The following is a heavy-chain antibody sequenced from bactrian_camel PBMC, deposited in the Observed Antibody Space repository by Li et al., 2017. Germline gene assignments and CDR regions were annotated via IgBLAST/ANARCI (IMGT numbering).Heavy chain of an antibody. D-gene: IGHD5*01. CDR3: VRLLLEWVGPPYLDLGY. J-gene: IGHJ6*01. Sequence: HVQLVESGGGSVQAGGSLRLSCDASGYTYSNRSDYCLAWFRQGPGKEREGVARIATGSGNTYYADSVKGRFTISRDNAKNTVYLQMNSLKPEDTAVYYCVRLLLEWVGPPYLDLGYWGQGTQVTVS. V-gene: IGHV3S1*01. CDR2: IATGSGNT. CDR1: GYTYSNRSDYC.